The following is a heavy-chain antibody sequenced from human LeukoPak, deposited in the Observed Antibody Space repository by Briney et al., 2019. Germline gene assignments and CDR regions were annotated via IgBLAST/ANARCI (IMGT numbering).Heavy chain of an antibody. CDR1: GYTFTSYD. CDR3: ARGVRSGSYSRFDY. D-gene: IGHD3-10*01. Sequence: ASVKVSCRASGYTFTSYDINWVRQATGQGLEWMGWMNPNSGNTGYAQKFQGRVTMTRNTSISTAYMELSSLRSEDTAVYYCARGVRSGSYSRFDYWGQGTLVTVSS. V-gene: IGHV1-8*01. J-gene: IGHJ4*02. CDR2: MNPNSGNT.